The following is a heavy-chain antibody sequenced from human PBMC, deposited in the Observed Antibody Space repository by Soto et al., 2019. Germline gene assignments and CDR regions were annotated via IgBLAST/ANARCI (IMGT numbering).Heavy chain of an antibody. Sequence: QVQLQESGPGLVKPSQTLSLMCTVSGGSISSGGYYWSWIRQLPGKGLEWIGNIYYSGSTYYNPSLKSRVTISVDTSKXXFSLKLSSVTAADTXVYYCARAMTTVTPYYFDYWGQGTLVTVSS. CDR1: GGSISSGGYY. CDR3: ARAMTTVTPYYFDY. V-gene: IGHV4-31*03. D-gene: IGHD4-17*01. J-gene: IGHJ4*02. CDR2: IYYSGST.